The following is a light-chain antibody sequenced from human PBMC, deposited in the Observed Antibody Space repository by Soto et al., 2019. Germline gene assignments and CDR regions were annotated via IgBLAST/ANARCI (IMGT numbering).Light chain of an antibody. J-gene: IGKJ1*01. CDR1: QSISSN. Sequence: EIVMTQSPATLSVSPGERATLSCRASQSISSNLAWYQQKPGQAPRLLIYGESTRATGIPARFSGSGSGTEFTLTISSLQSEDFPVYYCQQYNNWPPWTFGQGTKVEIK. V-gene: IGKV3D-15*01. CDR2: GES. CDR3: QQYNNWPPWT.